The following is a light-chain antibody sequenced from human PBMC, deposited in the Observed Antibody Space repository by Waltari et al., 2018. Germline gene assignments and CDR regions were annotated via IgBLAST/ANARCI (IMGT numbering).Light chain of an antibody. V-gene: IGLV1-40*01. J-gene: IGLJ1*01. Sequence: QSVLTQPPSVSGAPGQRVTISCTGTSSNFGAGDGVHWYQHVPGTAPKLLIFGDTKRPSGGPDRISCARSGTSASRAIAGLQAEDEAVYYCQSFDSSLSGHHVFGTGTKVTVL. CDR1: SSNFGAGDG. CDR2: GDT. CDR3: QSFDSSLSGHHV.